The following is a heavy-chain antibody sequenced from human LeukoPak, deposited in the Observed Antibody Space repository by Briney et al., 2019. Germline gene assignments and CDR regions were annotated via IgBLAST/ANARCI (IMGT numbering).Heavy chain of an antibody. CDR1: GGTFSSYA. CDR2: IIPIFGTA. CDR3: ARDDFWGLGSYYYYYMDV. V-gene: IGHV1-69*13. D-gene: IGHD3-3*01. Sequence: SVKVTCKASGGTFSSYAISWVRQAPGQGLEWMGGIIPIFGTANYAQKFQGRVTITADESTSTAYMELSSLRSEDTAVYYCARDDFWGLGSYYYYYMDVWGKGTTVTVSS. J-gene: IGHJ6*03.